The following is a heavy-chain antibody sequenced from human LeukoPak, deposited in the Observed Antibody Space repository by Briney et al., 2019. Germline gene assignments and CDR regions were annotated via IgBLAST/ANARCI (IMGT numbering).Heavy chain of an antibody. CDR2: ISAYNDNT. CDR3: ARDQDLGFGEGFDS. D-gene: IGHD3-10*01. CDR1: GYTFTDYG. Sequence: ASVKVSCKTSGYTFTDYGISWVRQAPGQGLEWMGWISAYNDNTNYAQKVRGRVTMTTDTSTSTAYMELRSLRSDDTAVYYCARDQDLGFGEGFDSWGQGTLVTVSS. V-gene: IGHV1-18*01. J-gene: IGHJ4*02.